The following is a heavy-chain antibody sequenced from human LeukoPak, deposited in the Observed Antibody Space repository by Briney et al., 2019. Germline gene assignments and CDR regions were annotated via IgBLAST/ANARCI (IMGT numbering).Heavy chain of an antibody. D-gene: IGHD5-18*01. Sequence: GGSLRLSCAASGFTFSSYGMHWVRQAPGKGLEWVAVIRYDGSNKYYADSVKGRFTISRDNSKNTLYLQMNSLRAEDTAVYYCARETIYSYGYGNDFDYWGQGTLVTVSS. CDR3: ARETIYSYGYGNDFDY. CDR2: IRYDGSNK. CDR1: GFTFSSYG. V-gene: IGHV3-33*08. J-gene: IGHJ4*02.